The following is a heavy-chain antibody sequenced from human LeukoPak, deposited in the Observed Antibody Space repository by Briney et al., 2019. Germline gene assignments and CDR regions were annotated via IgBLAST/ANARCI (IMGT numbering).Heavy chain of an antibody. Sequence: GGSLRLSCVVSGFTFSTSAMSWVRQASGKGLEWVSGISESGGSTYYADSVKGRFTSSRDNSKNTLYLQMNNLRAEDTAAYYCAKGSFWGQGTLVTVSS. CDR2: ISESGGST. D-gene: IGHD3-10*01. CDR3: AKGSF. CDR1: GFTFSTSA. J-gene: IGHJ4*02. V-gene: IGHV3-23*01.